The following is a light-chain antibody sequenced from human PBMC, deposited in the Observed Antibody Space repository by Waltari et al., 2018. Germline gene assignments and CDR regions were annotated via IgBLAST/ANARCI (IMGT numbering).Light chain of an antibody. Sequence: TQLTQSPSSLSASVGDRVTITCRASQFTGSSLAWYQKKPGKAPNLLIYAAYTLQDGVSPRFSGSGSGTDFTLTISSLQPEDSATYYCQQVDSYPLTFGGGTQVDIK. J-gene: IGKJ4*01. CDR2: AAY. CDR1: QFTGSS. CDR3: QQVDSYPLT. V-gene: IGKV1-9*01.